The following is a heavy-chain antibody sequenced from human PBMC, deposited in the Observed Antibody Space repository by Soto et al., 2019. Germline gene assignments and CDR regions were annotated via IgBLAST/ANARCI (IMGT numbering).Heavy chain of an antibody. V-gene: IGHV1-69*13. CDR3: AGSRGYSYGLFDY. Sequence: ASVKVSCKASGGTFSSYAISWVRQAPGQGLEWMGGIIPIFGTANCAQKFQGRVTITADESTSTAYMELSSLRSEDTAVYYCAGSRGYSYGLFDYWGQGTLVTVSS. D-gene: IGHD5-18*01. CDR2: IIPIFGTA. CDR1: GGTFSSYA. J-gene: IGHJ4*02.